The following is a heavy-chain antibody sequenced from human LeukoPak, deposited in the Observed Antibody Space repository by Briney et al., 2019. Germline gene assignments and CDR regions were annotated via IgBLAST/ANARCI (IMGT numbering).Heavy chain of an antibody. CDR2: FDPEDGET. CDR3: ARVVVRGVYYMDV. J-gene: IGHJ6*03. Sequence: ASVKVSCKVSGYTLTELSMHWVRQAPGKGLEWMGGFDPEDGETIYAQKFQGRVTMTRDTSTSTLYMELSSLRSEDTAVYYCARVVVRGVYYMDVWGKGTTVTVSS. V-gene: IGHV1-24*01. D-gene: IGHD3-10*01. CDR1: GYTLTELS.